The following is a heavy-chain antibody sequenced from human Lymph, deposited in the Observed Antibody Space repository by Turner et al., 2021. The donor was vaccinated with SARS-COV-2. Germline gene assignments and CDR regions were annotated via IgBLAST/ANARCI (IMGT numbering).Heavy chain of an antibody. V-gene: IGHV4-39*01. D-gene: IGHD5-18*01. CDR2: IYSSGST. CDR1: GGSVTSSSYY. CDR3: ARQGWLRGYFDY. J-gene: IGHJ4*02. Sequence: QVQLQESGPGLVKPSETLSLTCTVSGGSVTSSSYYWGWIRQPPGKGLEWIGNIYSSGSTYYNPSLKSRVTISVDTYKNQFSLKLSSVTAADTAVYYCARQGWLRGYFDYWSQGTLVTVSS.